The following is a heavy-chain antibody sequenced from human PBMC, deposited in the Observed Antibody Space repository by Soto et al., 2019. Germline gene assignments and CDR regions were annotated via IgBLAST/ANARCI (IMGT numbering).Heavy chain of an antibody. CDR3: ARALAYSGYAGMDV. V-gene: IGHV1-18*01. CDR2: ISPDNGNT. J-gene: IGHJ6*02. Sequence: QVQLVQSGGEVKKPGASVKVSCKASGYTFTIYGINWVREAPGQGLEWMGWISPDNGNTNYAQKLQCRVTMTTDTSTSTAYMELRSLRSDDTAVYYCARALAYSGYAGMDVWGLGTTVTVSS. D-gene: IGHD5-12*01. CDR1: GYTFTIYG.